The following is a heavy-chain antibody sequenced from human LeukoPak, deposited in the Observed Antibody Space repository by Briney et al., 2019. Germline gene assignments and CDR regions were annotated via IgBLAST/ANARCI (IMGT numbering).Heavy chain of an antibody. D-gene: IGHD3-10*02. J-gene: IGHJ4*02. Sequence: GGSLRLSCATSGFTFTSYDFNWVRQAPGKGLEWVSYISNGGGTIYYADSVKGRFTISRDNAKNSVFLQMNTLRAEDTAIYYCARDSYMFGSDYWGQGTLVTVSS. CDR1: GFTFTSYD. CDR2: ISNGGGTI. CDR3: ARDSYMFGSDY. V-gene: IGHV3-48*03.